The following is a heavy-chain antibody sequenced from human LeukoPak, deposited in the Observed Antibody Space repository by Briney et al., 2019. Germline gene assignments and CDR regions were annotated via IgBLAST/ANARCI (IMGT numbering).Heavy chain of an antibody. CDR2: ISGYNGHT. D-gene: IGHD3-10*01. Sequence: ASVKVSCKASGYTFSRYGISWVRQAPGQGLEWMGWISGYNGHTKYAQKVQGRVTMSTDTSTSTVYMELRSLISDDTGVYYCARGQTNRLLWVGELVSNINPFDYWGQGTLVTVSS. CDR1: GYTFSRYG. J-gene: IGHJ4*02. CDR3: ARGQTNRLLWVGELVSNINPFDY. V-gene: IGHV1-18*01.